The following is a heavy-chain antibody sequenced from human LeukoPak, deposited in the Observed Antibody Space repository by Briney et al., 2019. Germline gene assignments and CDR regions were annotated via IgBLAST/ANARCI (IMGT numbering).Heavy chain of an antibody. CDR1: GFTFSSYG. V-gene: IGHV3-30*02. CDR2: IRYDGSNK. D-gene: IGHD1-26*01. J-gene: IGHJ3*02. CDR3: ARVVRYSGSYYSVRMGAFDI. Sequence: GGSLRLSCAASGFTFSSYGMHWVRQAPGKGLEWVAFIRYDGSNKYYADSVKGRFTISRDNSKNTLYLQMNSLRAEDTAVYYCARVVRYSGSYYSVRMGAFDIWGQGTMVTVSS.